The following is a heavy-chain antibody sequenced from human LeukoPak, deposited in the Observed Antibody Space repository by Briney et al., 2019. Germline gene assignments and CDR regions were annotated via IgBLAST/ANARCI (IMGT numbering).Heavy chain of an antibody. V-gene: IGHV4-59*01. Sequence: PSETLSLTCSVSGGSISSYYWSWIRQPPGKGLEWIGYIYYSGSTNYNPSLKSRVTISVDTSKNQFSLRLSSVTAADTAVYYCARAGLADKFGRYFDWLLGEHFGYWGQGTLVTVSS. D-gene: IGHD3-9*01. CDR2: IYYSGST. J-gene: IGHJ4*02. CDR3: ARAGLADKFGRYFDWLLGEHFGY. CDR1: GGSISSYY.